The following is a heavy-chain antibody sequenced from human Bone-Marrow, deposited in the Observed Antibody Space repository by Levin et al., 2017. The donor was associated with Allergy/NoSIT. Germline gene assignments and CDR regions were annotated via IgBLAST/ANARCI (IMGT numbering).Heavy chain of an antibody. D-gene: IGHD6-19*01. J-gene: IGHJ4*02. CDR3: ARDFSPYSSGWHQEFFDY. Sequence: ASVKVSCKASGYTFTTYAIHWVRQAPGQRLEWMAWINPGNGNTKYSQKFQGRVTITRDTSASTAYMELSSLGSEDTALYYCARDFSPYSSGWHQEFFDYWGQGTLVTVSS. V-gene: IGHV1-3*01. CDR1: GYTFTTYA. CDR2: INPGNGNT.